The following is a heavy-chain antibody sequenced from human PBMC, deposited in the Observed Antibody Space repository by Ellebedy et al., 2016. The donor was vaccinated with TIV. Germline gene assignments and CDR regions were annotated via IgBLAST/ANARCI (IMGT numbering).Heavy chain of an antibody. J-gene: IGHJ4*02. V-gene: IGHV1-18*01. CDR3: ARVPLPGKADY. D-gene: IGHD4-23*01. CDR1: GYTFTTSG. Sequence: ASVKVSXXTHGYTFTTSGISWVRQAPGKGLEWVGWISTYNDKKNYALKFQDRVTMTTDTSTSTAYMELRSLISDDTAVYYCARVPLPGKADYWGQGTLVTVSS. CDR2: ISTYNDKK.